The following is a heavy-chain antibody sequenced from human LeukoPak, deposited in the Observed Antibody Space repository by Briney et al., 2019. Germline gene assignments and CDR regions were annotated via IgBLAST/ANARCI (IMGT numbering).Heavy chain of an antibody. V-gene: IGHV3-30-3*01. Sequence: PGGSLRLSCAASGFTFSSYAMHWVRQAPGKGLEWVAVISYDGSNKYYADSVKGRFTISRDNPKNTLYLQMNSLRAEDTAVYYCARGVSVVVPDAFDIWGQGTMVTVSS. CDR2: ISYDGSNK. D-gene: IGHD3-22*01. CDR1: GFTFSSYA. J-gene: IGHJ3*02. CDR3: ARGVSVVVPDAFDI.